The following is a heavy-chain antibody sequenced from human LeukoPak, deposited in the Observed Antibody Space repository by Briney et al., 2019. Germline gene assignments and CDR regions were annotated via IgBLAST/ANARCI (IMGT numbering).Heavy chain of an antibody. D-gene: IGHD3-9*01. Sequence: GGSLRLSCEASGFTFDDYAMHWVRQAPGKGLEWVSGISWNSGSIGYADSVKGRLTISRDNAKNSLYLQMNSLRAEDTVLYYCAKDNPVTLTGYYWGFAFDIWGQGTMVSVSS. CDR2: ISWNSGSI. CDR3: AKDNPVTLTGYYWGFAFDI. V-gene: IGHV3-9*01. J-gene: IGHJ3*02. CDR1: GFTFDDYA.